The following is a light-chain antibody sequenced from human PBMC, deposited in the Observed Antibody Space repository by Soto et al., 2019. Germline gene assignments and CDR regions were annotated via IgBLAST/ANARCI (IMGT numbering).Light chain of an antibody. CDR2: AAS. Sequence: IQMTQSPSSLSASVGDRVTISCRASQGIGNALGWYQQKPGKAPKLLIYAASTLQSGVPSRFSGSGSGTDFTLTICSLQPEDVATYYCQKYNSAPLTFGGGTKVEIK. V-gene: IGKV1-27*01. CDR1: QGIGNA. CDR3: QKYNSAPLT. J-gene: IGKJ4*01.